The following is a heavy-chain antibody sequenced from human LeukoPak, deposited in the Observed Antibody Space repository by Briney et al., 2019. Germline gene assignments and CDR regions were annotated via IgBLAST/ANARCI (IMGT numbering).Heavy chain of an antibody. D-gene: IGHD3-16*01. CDR2: IWSNGNTK. Sequence: GGSLRLSCAACGFPFSNYVMHWVRQAPGKGLEGVAVIWSNGNTKDYGDFVKGRFTISRDNSKNTLYLQMDSLRVEDTAVYYCATDAGGQPFDYWGQGTLVTVSS. J-gene: IGHJ4*02. V-gene: IGHV3-33*01. CDR1: GFPFSNYV. CDR3: ATDAGGQPFDY.